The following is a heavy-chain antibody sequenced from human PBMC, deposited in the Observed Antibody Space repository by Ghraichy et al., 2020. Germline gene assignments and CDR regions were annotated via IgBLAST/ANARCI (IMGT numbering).Heavy chain of an antibody. D-gene: IGHD3-3*01. Sequence: SETLSLTCTVSGGSISSYYWSWIRQPPGKGLEWIGYIYYSGSTNYNPSLKSRVTISVDTSKNQFSLKLSSVTAADTAVYYCARGRRVLRFLEWPSVDRPYYYGMDVWGQGTTVTVSS. CDR1: GGSISSYY. J-gene: IGHJ6*02. CDR2: IYYSGST. V-gene: IGHV4-59*01. CDR3: ARGRRVLRFLEWPSVDRPYYYGMDV.